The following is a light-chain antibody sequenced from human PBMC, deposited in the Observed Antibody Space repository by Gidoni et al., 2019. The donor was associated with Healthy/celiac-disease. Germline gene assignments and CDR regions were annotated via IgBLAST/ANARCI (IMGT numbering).Light chain of an antibody. CDR1: LSVSSH. Sequence: EIVMTQSPATLSVSPGERATLSCRASLSVSSHLAWYQQKPGQAPRLLIYGASTRATGIPARFSGSGSGTEFTLTISSLQSEDFAVYYCQQYNKGCSFGQGTKLEIK. CDR2: GAS. J-gene: IGKJ2*04. V-gene: IGKV3-15*01. CDR3: QQYNKGCS.